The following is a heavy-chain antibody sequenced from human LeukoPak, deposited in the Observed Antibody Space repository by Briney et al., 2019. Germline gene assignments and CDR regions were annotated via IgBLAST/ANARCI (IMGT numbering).Heavy chain of an antibody. CDR2: VSGSGGST. CDR3: AKETEAAAGPLDY. D-gene: IGHD6-13*01. CDR1: GFTFSTYA. V-gene: IGHV3-23*01. J-gene: IGHJ4*02. Sequence: PGGSLRLSCAASGFTFSTYAMSWVRQAPGKGPEWVSVVSGSGGSTYYADSVKGRFTISRDNSKNTLYLQMSSLRAEDTAAYYCAKETEAAAGPLDYWGQGTLVTVSS.